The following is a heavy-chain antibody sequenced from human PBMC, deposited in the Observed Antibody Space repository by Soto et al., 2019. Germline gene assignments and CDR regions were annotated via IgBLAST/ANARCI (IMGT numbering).Heavy chain of an antibody. Sequence: PGGSLRLSCAASGFTFSNCAMSWVRQAPGKGLEWVSGISGSGTYTYYADSMKGRFTISRDNSKNTLYLQMNSLRAEDTAIYYCAKAVQDCSGGRCYSSNDYWGQGTLVTVSS. CDR2: ISGSGTYT. CDR3: AKAVQDCSGGRCYSSNDY. J-gene: IGHJ4*02. V-gene: IGHV3-23*01. D-gene: IGHD2-15*01. CDR1: GFTFSNCA.